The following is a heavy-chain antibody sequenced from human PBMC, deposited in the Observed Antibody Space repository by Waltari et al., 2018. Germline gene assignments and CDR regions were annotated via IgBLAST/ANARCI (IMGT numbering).Heavy chain of an antibody. V-gene: IGHV3-7*01. D-gene: IGHD3-10*01. CDR1: GFPFGSHW. Sequence: EVQLVESGGNLVQSGGSLRLACAASGFPFGSHWMNWVRQGPGEGLEWVGSRRSDGSEKYYVDSVKGRFTISRDNAKNSLHLEMNGLTVEDTGVYYCAREPYYYGPGSYGVGFDVWGQGTMVTV. CDR2: RRSDGSEK. J-gene: IGHJ3*01. CDR3: AREPYYYGPGSYGVGFDV.